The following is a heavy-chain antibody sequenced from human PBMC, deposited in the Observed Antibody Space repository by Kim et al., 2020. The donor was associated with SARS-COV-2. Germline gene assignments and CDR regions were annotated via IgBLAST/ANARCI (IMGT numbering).Heavy chain of an antibody. CDR3: ARGLTSTSYGNNRRPTNRYDYYCMDV. CDR1: GGSFSGYY. V-gene: IGHV4-34*01. J-gene: IGHJ6*02. D-gene: IGHD5-18*01. CDR2: INHSGST. Sequence: SETLSLTCAVYGGSFSGYYWSWIRQPPGKGLEWIGEINHSGSTNYNPSLKSRVTISVDTSKNQFSLKLSTVTAADTAVYYCARGLTSTSYGNNRRPTNRYDYYCMDVWGQGTTVTVSS.